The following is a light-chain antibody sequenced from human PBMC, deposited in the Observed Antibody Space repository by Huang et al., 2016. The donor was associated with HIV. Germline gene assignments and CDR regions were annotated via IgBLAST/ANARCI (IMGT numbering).Light chain of an antibody. V-gene: IGKV3-15*01. Sequence: EIVMTQSPATLSVSPGERATLSGRASQSVSTNLAWYQQKAGQAPRRLMYGTSTRATGVPARFSGSGSGTEFTLTISSLQSEDFAVYYCQQYNNWPPLTFGGGTRVEIK. J-gene: IGKJ4*01. CDR3: QQYNNWPPLT. CDR2: GTS. CDR1: QSVSTN.